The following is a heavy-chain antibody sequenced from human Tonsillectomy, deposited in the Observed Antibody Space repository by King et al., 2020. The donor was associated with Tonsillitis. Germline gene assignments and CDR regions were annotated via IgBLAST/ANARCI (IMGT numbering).Heavy chain of an antibody. Sequence: VQLLESGGGLVQPGGSLRLSCAASGFTFSSYAMSWVRQAPGRGLGWVSAISGSGGRTSYANSGKGRFTISRNNSKNTLYLQMNSRRAEDTAVYYCAKVRYCSSTSCYVPIHYYYYYMDVWGKGTTVTVSS. CDR1: GFTFSSYA. CDR2: ISGSGGRT. D-gene: IGHD2-2*01. V-gene: IGHV3-23*01. CDR3: AKVRYCSSTSCYVPIHYYYYYMDV. J-gene: IGHJ6*03.